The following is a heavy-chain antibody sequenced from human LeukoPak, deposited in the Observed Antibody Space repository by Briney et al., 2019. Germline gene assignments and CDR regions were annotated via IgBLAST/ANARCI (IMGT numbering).Heavy chain of an antibody. CDR1: GGSIKNNY. D-gene: IGHD2-8*01. CDR2: KHPTGSA. J-gene: IGHJ4*02. Sequence: SETLSLTCIGSGGSIKNNYWSWIRQPAGKGLEWIGRKHPTGSADYNPSLKSRITMSIDTSKNQFSLKLNSVTAADTAVYYCARGAQGTNDHVFDYWGQGTPVTVST. CDR3: ARGAQGTNDHVFDY. V-gene: IGHV4-4*07.